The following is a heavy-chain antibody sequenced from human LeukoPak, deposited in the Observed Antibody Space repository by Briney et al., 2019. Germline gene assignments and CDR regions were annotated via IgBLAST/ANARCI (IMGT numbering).Heavy chain of an antibody. V-gene: IGHV3-7*01. D-gene: IGHD4/OR15-4a*01. Sequence: GGSLRLSCAASGFTFISYSMNWVRQAPGKGLEWVANIKQDGSEKYYVDSLKGRFTISRDNAKNSLYLQMDSLRVEDTAVYYCARDVDYANPRHDYWGQGTLVTVSS. J-gene: IGHJ4*02. CDR3: ARDVDYANPRHDY. CDR1: GFTFISYS. CDR2: IKQDGSEK.